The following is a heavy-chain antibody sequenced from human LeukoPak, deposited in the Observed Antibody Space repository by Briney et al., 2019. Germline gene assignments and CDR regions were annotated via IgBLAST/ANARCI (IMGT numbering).Heavy chain of an antibody. V-gene: IGHV1-3*01. CDR1: GYIFTDYA. D-gene: IGHD4-17*01. CDR3: ARARWTSTVTTYYLDF. CDR2: INAGNGKT. J-gene: IGHJ4*02. Sequence: GASVKVSWKASGYIFTDYAIQWVRQAPGQGLEWMGWINAGNGKTKYSQKFQGRVTITRDTSASTAYMELSGLRSDDTAVYYCARARWTSTVTTYYLDFWGQGTLVTVSS.